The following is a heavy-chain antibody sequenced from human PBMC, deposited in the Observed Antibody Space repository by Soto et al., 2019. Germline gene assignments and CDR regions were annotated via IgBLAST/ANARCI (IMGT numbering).Heavy chain of an antibody. CDR1: GGSISSSSYY. D-gene: IGHD6-13*01. J-gene: IGHJ6*02. CDR2: IYYNGNS. Sequence: PSETLSLTCTVSGGSISSSSYYWGWLRQPPGKGLEWLASIYYNGNSFHNPSLKRRVTISIDTSKNEFSLKLNSVTAADTAVYYCAREYSSSYGMDVWGQGTTVTVSS. V-gene: IGHV4-39*02. CDR3: AREYSSSYGMDV.